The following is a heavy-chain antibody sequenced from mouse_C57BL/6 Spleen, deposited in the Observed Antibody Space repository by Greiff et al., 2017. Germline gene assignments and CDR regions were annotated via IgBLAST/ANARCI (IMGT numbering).Heavy chain of an antibody. CDR1: GFSLTSYG. CDR3: APGSYYGAMDY. D-gene: IGHD1-1*01. Sequence: QVQLQQSGPGLVQPSQCLSLTCTVSGFSLTSYGVHWVRQSPGKGLEWLGVIWSGGSTDYYAAFISRLSISKDNSRSQVFFKMNSLQTDDTAMYYCAPGSYYGAMDYWGQGTAVTVSS. CDR2: IWSGGST. V-gene: IGHV2-2*01. J-gene: IGHJ4*01.